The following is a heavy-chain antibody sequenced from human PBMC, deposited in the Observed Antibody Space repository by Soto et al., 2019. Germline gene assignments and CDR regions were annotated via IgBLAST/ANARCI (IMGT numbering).Heavy chain of an antibody. CDR3: ARGGNGYENWPPYYYGMDV. Sequence: EVQLVESGGGFVQPGGSLRLSCAASGFTFDSYWMTWVRQAPGKGLEWVAHIKQDGGQTYYVDSVKGRFTISRDNAKTSLYLQMNSLRAEDTSVYFCARGGNGYENWPPYYYGMDVWGQGTTVTVSS. CDR1: GFTFDSYW. D-gene: IGHD5-12*01. V-gene: IGHV3-7*01. J-gene: IGHJ6*02. CDR2: IKQDGGQT.